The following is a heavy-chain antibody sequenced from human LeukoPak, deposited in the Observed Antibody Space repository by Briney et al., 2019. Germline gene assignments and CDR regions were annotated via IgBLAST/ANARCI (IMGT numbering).Heavy chain of an antibody. J-gene: IGHJ6*03. Sequence: GGSLRLSCAASGFTFSSYGMHWVRQAPGKGLEWVAFIRYDGSNKYYADSVKGRSTISRDNSKNTLYLQMNSLRAEDTAVYYCAKETSPYYYYMDVWGKGTTVTVSS. CDR2: IRYDGSNK. CDR3: AKETSPYYYYMDV. D-gene: IGHD2-2*01. CDR1: GFTFSSYG. V-gene: IGHV3-30*02.